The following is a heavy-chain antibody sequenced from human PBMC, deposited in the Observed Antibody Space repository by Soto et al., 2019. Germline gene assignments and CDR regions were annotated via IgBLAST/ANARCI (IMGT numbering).Heavy chain of an antibody. CDR1: GGSFSGYY. CDR3: AREKSVWGSYYFDY. D-gene: IGHD3-16*01. V-gene: IGHV4-34*01. J-gene: IGHJ4*02. Sequence: SETLSLTCAVYGGSFSGYYWSWIRQPPGKGLEWIGEINHSGSTNYNPSLKSRDTISVDTSKNQFSLKLSSVTAADTAVYYCAREKSVWGSYYFDYWGQGTLVTVSS. CDR2: INHSGST.